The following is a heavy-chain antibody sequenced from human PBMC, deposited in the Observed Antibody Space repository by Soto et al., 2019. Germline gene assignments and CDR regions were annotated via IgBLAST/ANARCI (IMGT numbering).Heavy chain of an antibody. CDR2: IIPILDTT. J-gene: IGHJ4*02. V-gene: IGHV1-69*01. Sequence: QVQVVQSGAEVKKPGSSVRVSCKASGGTSSSYAITWMRQAPGQGLEWMGGIIPILDTTDYAQKFQGRVTFTADESTSTVYMELSSLTSEDTAVYYCASGGTTVNRRFDFWGQGTLVIVSS. CDR3: ASGGTTVNRRFDF. D-gene: IGHD4-4*01. CDR1: GGTSSSYA.